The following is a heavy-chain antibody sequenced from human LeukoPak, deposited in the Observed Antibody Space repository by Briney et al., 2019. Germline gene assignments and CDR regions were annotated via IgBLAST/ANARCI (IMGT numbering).Heavy chain of an antibody. J-gene: IGHJ4*02. Sequence: PGGSLRLSCAASGFTFSSYAMSWVRQPPGKGLEWIGEMYHSGSTNYNPSLKSRVTISVGKSKNQFSLKLSSVTAADTAVYYCARVGCTGDCYAVDYWGQGTLVTVSS. D-gene: IGHD2-21*02. CDR3: ARVGCTGDCYAVDY. V-gene: IGHV4-4*02. CDR1: GFTFSSYAM. CDR2: MYHSGST.